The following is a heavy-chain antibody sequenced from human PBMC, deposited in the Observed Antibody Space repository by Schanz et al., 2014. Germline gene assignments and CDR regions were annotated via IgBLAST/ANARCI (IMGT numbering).Heavy chain of an antibody. J-gene: IGHJ4*02. V-gene: IGHV3-23*01. CDR2: ISGSGGNT. Sequence: EVHLLESGGGLVPPGGSLRLSCAASGFIFSDYYMAWIRQAPGRGLEWVSIISGSGGNTYYADAVRGRFTISRDNSKTTVYLQMNSLRAEDTAVYYCAKDAENTAMITDYFDYWGQGTLVTVSS. CDR3: AKDAENTAMITDYFDY. D-gene: IGHD5-18*01. CDR1: GFIFSDYY.